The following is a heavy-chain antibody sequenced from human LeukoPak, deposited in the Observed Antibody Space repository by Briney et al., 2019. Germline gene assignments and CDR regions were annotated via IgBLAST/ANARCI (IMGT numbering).Heavy chain of an antibody. V-gene: IGHV1-2*02. CDR3: ARGPNYYDSSGYYVPPYYYYGMDV. CDR1: GYTFTGYY. J-gene: IGHJ6*02. D-gene: IGHD3-22*01. CDR2: INPNSGGT. Sequence: GASVKVSCKASGYTFTGYYMHWVRQAPGQGLEWMGWINPNSGGTNYAQKFQGRVTMTRDTSISTAYMELSRLRSDDTAVYYCARGPNYYDSSGYYVPPYYYYGMDVWGQGTTVTVSS.